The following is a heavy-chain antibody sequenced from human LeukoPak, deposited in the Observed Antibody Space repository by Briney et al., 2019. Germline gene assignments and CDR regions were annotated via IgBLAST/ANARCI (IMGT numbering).Heavy chain of an antibody. D-gene: IGHD6-19*01. V-gene: IGHV3-7*01. CDR2: IKQDGSEK. CDR1: GFTFSSYW. J-gene: IGHJ4*01. Sequence: GGSLRLSCAASGFTFSSYWMSWVRQAPGKGLEWVANIKQDGSEKYYVDSVKGRFTISRDNAKNSLYLQMNSLRAEDTAVYYCARDRGPWYSSGWDPFDYWGQEPWSPSPQ. CDR3: ARDRGPWYSSGWDPFDY.